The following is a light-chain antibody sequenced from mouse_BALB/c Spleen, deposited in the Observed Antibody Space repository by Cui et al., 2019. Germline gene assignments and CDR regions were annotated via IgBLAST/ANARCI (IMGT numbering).Light chain of an antibody. Sequence: QILLPQSPAIMSASPGEKVTMTCSASSRVSYMHWYQQKPGSSPKPWIYDTSNLASGVPARFSGSGSGTDYSLIISSMEAEDAANYYCHQRSSYPWTFGGGTKLEIK. CDR3: HQRSSYPWT. CDR1: SRVSY. J-gene: IGKJ1*01. V-gene: IGKV4-69*01. CDR2: DTS.